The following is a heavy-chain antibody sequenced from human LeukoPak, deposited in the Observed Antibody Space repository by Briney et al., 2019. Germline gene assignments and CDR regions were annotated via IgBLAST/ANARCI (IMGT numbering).Heavy chain of an antibody. V-gene: IGHV3-53*01. CDR2: IYSDGTT. Sequence: WGSLRLSCAASGFTVSSNYMTWVRQAPGKGLEWVSLIYSDGTTYYADSVKGRFTVSRDNSKNMLYLQMNSLRAEDTAVYYCATDAYSASPQNAYWGQGTLVTVSS. D-gene: IGHD1-26*01. CDR1: GFTVSSNY. J-gene: IGHJ4*02. CDR3: ATDAYSASPQNAY.